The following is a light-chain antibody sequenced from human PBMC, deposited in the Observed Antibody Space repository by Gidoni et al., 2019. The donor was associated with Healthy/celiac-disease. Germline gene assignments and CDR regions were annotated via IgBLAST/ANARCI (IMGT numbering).Light chain of an antibody. Sequence: DMEMTKYPHSQSASVGDRVTITCRASQSISSYLNCYQQKPGKAPKLLIYAASSLQSGVPSRFSGSGSGTDFTLTISSLQPEDFATYYCQQSYSTPLTFGGGTKVEIK. J-gene: IGKJ4*01. CDR1: QSISSY. V-gene: IGKV1-39*01. CDR2: AAS. CDR3: QQSYSTPLT.